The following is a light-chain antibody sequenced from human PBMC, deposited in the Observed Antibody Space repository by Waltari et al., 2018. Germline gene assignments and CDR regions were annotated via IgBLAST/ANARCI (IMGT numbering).Light chain of an antibody. Sequence: QSALPQPASVSGSPGPSIPLSCTGTSSDVGAYNYVSWYQQHPGKVPELIIYDVSNRPSGVSNRFSGSKSGNTASLTISGLQAEDEGDYYCNSYTSRYTYVFGSGTKVTVL. V-gene: IGLV2-14*03. J-gene: IGLJ1*01. CDR3: NSYTSRYTYV. CDR1: SSDVGAYNY. CDR2: DVS.